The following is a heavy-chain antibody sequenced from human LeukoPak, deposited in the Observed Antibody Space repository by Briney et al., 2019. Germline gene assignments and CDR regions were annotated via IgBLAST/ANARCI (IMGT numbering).Heavy chain of an antibody. V-gene: IGHV1-8*01. CDR2: MNPNSGDT. J-gene: IGHJ4*02. CDR3: ARGRGSGWLFGDY. Sequence: ASVKVSCKASGYTFTSYDINWVRQATGQGLEWMGWMNPNSGDTGYAQKFQGRVTLTRNTSISTAYMELSSLISEDTAVYYCARGRGSGWLFGDYWGQGTLVTVPS. D-gene: IGHD6-19*01. CDR1: GYTFTSYD.